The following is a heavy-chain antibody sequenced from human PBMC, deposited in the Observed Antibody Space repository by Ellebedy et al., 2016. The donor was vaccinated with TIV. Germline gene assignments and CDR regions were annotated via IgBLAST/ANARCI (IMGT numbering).Heavy chain of an antibody. D-gene: IGHD5-24*01. CDR2: FGVSGDSP. J-gene: IGHJ3*01. CDR1: GFTFSSYA. Sequence: GESLKISCATSGFTFSSYAMSWVRQAPGKGPEWVSGFGVSGDSPYYADSVKGRFTVSRDNSKNTVYLQMNSLRAEDTGIYSCVKDQIAGDGRWVFDLWGQGTMVTVSS. V-gene: IGHV3-23*01. CDR3: VKDQIAGDGRWVFDL.